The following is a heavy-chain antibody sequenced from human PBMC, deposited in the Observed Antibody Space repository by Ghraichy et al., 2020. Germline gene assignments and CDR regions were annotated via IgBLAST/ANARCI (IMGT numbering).Heavy chain of an antibody. Sequence: GGSLRLSCVASGFSFDDYGMTWVRQSPGKGLEWVSGINWSGGSTGYADSVKGRLTVSRDNAKNSLYLQMNSLRVEDTVLYHCARSVGANWYFDLWGRGTLVTVSS. V-gene: IGHV3-20*01. J-gene: IGHJ2*01. CDR1: GFSFDDYG. CDR2: INWSGGST. D-gene: IGHD1-26*01. CDR3: ARSVGANWYFDL.